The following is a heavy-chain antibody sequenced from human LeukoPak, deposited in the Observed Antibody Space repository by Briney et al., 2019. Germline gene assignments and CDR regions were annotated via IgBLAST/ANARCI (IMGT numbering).Heavy chain of an antibody. J-gene: IGHJ5*02. Sequence: PSETLSLTCTVSGGSISSSSYYWGWLRQPPGTGREWIGSIYSSGSNYYNPSLKSRVTRSVETTKKQFSLKLSSVTAADTAVYYCSRTSTYYDFWSGKLNWFDPWGQGTLVTVSS. CDR1: GGSISSSSYY. CDR3: SRTSTYYDFWSGKLNWFDP. D-gene: IGHD3-3*01. CDR2: IYSSGSN. V-gene: IGHV4-39*01.